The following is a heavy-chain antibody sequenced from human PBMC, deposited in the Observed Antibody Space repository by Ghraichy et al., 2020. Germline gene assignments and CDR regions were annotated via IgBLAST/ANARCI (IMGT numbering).Heavy chain of an antibody. CDR1: GFTFSSYS. D-gene: IGHD2-15*01. CDR2: ISSSNSYI. Sequence: GGSLRLSCAASGFTFSSYSMNWVRQAPGKGLEWVSSISSSNSYIYYADSLKGRFTISRDNAKNSLYLQMNSLRAEDTAVYFCARDKSCSGGSCYTPYFDYWGQGTLVTVSS. J-gene: IGHJ4*02. CDR3: ARDKSCSGGSCYTPYFDY. V-gene: IGHV3-21*01.